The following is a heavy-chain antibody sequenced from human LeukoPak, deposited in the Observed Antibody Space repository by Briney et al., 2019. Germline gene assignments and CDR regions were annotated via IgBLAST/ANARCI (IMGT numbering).Heavy chain of an antibody. J-gene: IGHJ4*02. CDR3: ARGEVAVAGHDY. CDR1: GGSFSGYY. CDR2: IKHSGST. Sequence: SETLSLTCVDYGGSFSGYYWRWIRQPPGEGLEWVGEIKHSGSTNYNPSLKSRVTISVDTSKNQFSLTLSSVTAADTAVYYCARGEVAVAGHDYWGQGTLVTVSS. V-gene: IGHV4-34*01. D-gene: IGHD6-19*01.